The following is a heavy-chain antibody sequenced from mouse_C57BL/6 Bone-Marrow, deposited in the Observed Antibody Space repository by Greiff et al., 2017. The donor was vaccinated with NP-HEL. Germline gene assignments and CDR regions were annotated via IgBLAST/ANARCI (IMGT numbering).Heavy chain of an antibody. D-gene: IGHD4-1*01. CDR1: GYAFSSSW. CDR2: IYPGDGDT. CDR3: ARDWAWFAY. V-gene: IGHV1-82*01. Sequence: QVQLQQSGPELVKPGASVKISCKASGYAFSSSWMNWVKQRPGKGLEWIGRIYPGDGDTNYNGKFKGKATLTADKSSSTAYMQLSSLTSEDSAVYFCARDWAWFAYWGQGTVVTVSA. J-gene: IGHJ3*01.